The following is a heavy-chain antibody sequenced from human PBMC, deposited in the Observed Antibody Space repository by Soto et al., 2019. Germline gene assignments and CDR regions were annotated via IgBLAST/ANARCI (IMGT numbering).Heavy chain of an antibody. V-gene: IGHV1-3*01. CDR3: ARARNMYSSSWNN. Sequence: ASVKVSCKASGYTFTSYAMHWVRQAPGQRLEWMGWINAGNGNTKYSQKFQGRVTITRDTSPSTAYMELSSLRSEDTAVYYCARARNMYSSSWNNWGQGTLVTVSS. CDR1: GYTFTSYA. J-gene: IGHJ4*02. D-gene: IGHD6-13*01. CDR2: INAGNGNT.